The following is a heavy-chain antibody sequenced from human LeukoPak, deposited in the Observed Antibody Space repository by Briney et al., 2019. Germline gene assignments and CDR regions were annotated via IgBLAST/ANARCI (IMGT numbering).Heavy chain of an antibody. CDR1: GGSISSGGYY. Sequence: SQTLSLTCTVSGGSISSGGYYWSWIRQHPGKGLEWIGYIYYSGSTYYNPSLKSRVTISVDTSKNQFSLKLSSVTAADTAVYYCARVLVLHDRNDWLVVVAKPEGYFDYWGQGTLVTVSS. D-gene: IGHD2-15*01. J-gene: IGHJ4*02. V-gene: IGHV4-31*03. CDR2: IYYSGST. CDR3: ARVLVLHDRNDWLVVVAKPEGYFDY.